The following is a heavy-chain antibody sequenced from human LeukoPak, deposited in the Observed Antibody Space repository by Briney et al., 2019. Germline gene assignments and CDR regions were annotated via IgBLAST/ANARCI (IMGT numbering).Heavy chain of an antibody. V-gene: IGHV3-23*01. D-gene: IGHD3-22*01. CDR2: ISTSGEGA. Sequence: GGSLRLSCPVSGFTFSSYAMSWVRQAPGRGLEWVSVISTSGEGAYYVDSVKGRFTISRDNSKNTLYLQMNSLRAEDTAVYYCAKDRGSGYHYFDYWGQGTLVTVSS. CDR1: GFTFSSYA. CDR3: AKDRGSGYHYFDY. J-gene: IGHJ4*02.